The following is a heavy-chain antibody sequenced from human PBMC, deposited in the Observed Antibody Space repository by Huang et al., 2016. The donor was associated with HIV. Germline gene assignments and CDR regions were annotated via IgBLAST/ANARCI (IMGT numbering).Heavy chain of an antibody. Sequence: QLQLQESGPGLVKPSETLSLTCTVSGGSISSSSYYWGWIRQSPGKGLEWIVSIYYIGNCYYNPSLKSRVTMSVDRSSNQFSLKMHAVTAADTAVYYCASRTTVTTTSNYHYFYMDVWGKGTTVIVSS. CDR2: IYYIGNC. D-gene: IGHD4-17*01. V-gene: IGHV4-39*01. J-gene: IGHJ6*03. CDR1: GGSISSSSYY. CDR3: ASRTTVTTTSNYHYFYMDV.